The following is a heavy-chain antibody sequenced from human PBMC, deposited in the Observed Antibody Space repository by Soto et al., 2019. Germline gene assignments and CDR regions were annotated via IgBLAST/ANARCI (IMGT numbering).Heavy chain of an antibody. CDR2: IAVGSGYT. CDR1: GFTFTSSA. CDR3: AREGSYGWYDC. J-gene: IGHJ5*01. D-gene: IGHD2-15*01. V-gene: IGHV1-58*01. Sequence: GASVKVSCKASGFTFTSSAFQWVRQARGQRLEWIGWIAVGSGYTNYAQRFQDRVTLTRDMSTATTYMELSRLTSEDTAIYYCAREGSYGWYDCWGQGTLVTVSS.